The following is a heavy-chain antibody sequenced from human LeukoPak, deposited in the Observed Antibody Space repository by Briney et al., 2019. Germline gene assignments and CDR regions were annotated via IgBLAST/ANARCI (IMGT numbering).Heavy chain of an antibody. Sequence: GASVKVSCKASGYTFTSHGIAWGRQAPGQGLEWMGWISGANGNTKYAQKVQGRVTMTTDTFTSTAYMDLRSLRSDDTAVYYCARVTGYMTEDYFDYWGQGTLITVSS. J-gene: IGHJ4*02. D-gene: IGHD6-13*01. CDR2: ISGANGNT. CDR1: GYTFTSHG. CDR3: ARVTGYMTEDYFDY. V-gene: IGHV1-18*01.